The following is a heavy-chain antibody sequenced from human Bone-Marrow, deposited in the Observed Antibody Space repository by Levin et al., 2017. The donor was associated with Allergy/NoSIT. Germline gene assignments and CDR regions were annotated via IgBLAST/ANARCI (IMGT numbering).Heavy chain of an antibody. Sequence: ASVKVSCKASGYIFTNYWVHWVRQAPGQGLEWMGVINPADAGTTYAQKFQGRVSVTSDTSTATVSMELSSLRSDDSAVYFCARDDVAAFTGLGRWGQGTQVTVSS. CDR1: GYIFTNYW. J-gene: IGHJ4*02. V-gene: IGHV1-46*03. CDR2: INPADAGT. CDR3: ARDDVAAFTGLGR. D-gene: IGHD6-13*01.